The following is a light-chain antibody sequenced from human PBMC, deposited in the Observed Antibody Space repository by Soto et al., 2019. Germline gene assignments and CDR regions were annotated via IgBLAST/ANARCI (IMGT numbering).Light chain of an antibody. J-gene: IGLJ1*01. CDR1: SSDLAIYNY. V-gene: IGLV2-14*01. CDR3: SSDTDSSNYV. Sequence: QSALTQPASVSGSPGQSITISCTGTSSDLAIYNYVSWYQQQPGKAPKLMIYQVTNRPSGVSNRFSGSRSGNTASLTISGLQAEYEADYYCSSDTDSSNYVFGTGTQLTVL. CDR2: QVT.